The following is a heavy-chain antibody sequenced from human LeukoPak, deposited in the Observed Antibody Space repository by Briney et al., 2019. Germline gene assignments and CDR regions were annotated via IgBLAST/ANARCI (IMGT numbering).Heavy chain of an antibody. D-gene: IGHD2-15*01. V-gene: IGHV1-69*13. CDR2: IIPIFGTA. CDR1: GGTFNNYA. Sequence: ASVKVSCKASGGTFNNYAISWVRQAPGQGLEWMGGIIPIFGTANYAQKFQGRVTITADESTSTAYMELSSLRSEDTAVYYCARDNQGYCSGGSCYRRYNWFDPWGQGTLVTVSS. CDR3: ARDNQGYCSGGSCYRRYNWFDP. J-gene: IGHJ5*02.